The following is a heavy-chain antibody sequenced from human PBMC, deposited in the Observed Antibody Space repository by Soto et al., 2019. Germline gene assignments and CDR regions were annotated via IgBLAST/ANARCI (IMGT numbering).Heavy chain of an antibody. J-gene: IGHJ4*02. CDR1: GGSISSYY. CDR3: ARGPYYYDSSGDYYVDY. Sequence: SETLSLTCTVSGGSISSYYWSWIRQPPGKGLEWIGYIYYSGSTNYNPSLKSRVTISVDTSKNQFSLKLSSVTAADTAVYYCARGPYYYDSSGDYYVDYWGQGTLVTVS. D-gene: IGHD3-22*01. V-gene: IGHV4-59*01. CDR2: IYYSGST.